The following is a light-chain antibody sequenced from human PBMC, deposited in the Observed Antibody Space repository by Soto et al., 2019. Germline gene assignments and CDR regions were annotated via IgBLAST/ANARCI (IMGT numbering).Light chain of an antibody. CDR3: MQPLQSWT. J-gene: IGKJ1*01. CDR2: LGS. Sequence: VMTQSPDSLAVSLGERATITCKSSQNVLYSSNNKNYLAWYLQKPGQSPQLLIYLGSNRASGVPDRFSGSGSGTDFTLKISRVEAEDVGVYYCMQPLQSWTFGQGTKVDIK. CDR1: QNVLYSSNNKNY. V-gene: IGKV2-28*01.